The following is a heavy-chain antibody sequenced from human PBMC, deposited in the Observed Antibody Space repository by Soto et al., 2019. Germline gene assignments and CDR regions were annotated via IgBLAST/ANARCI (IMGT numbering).Heavy chain of an antibody. V-gene: IGHV3-7*01. Sequence: GFLRLSCAASGFTFSSYWMSWVRQSPGKGLEWVANIKQDGSEKYYVDSVKGRFTISRDNAKNSLYLQMNSLRAEDTAVYYCARDPRDSSGLPTYFDYWGQGTLVTVSS. CDR2: IKQDGSEK. CDR3: ARDPRDSSGLPTYFDY. J-gene: IGHJ4*02. CDR1: GFTFSSYW. D-gene: IGHD6-19*01.